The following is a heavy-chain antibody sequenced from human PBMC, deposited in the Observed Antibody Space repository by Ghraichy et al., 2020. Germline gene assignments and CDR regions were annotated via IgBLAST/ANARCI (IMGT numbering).Heavy chain of an antibody. CDR2: ISGSGGIT. J-gene: IGHJ6*02. CDR1: GFTFSSYA. Sequence: GESLNISCAASGFTFSSYAMSWVRQAPGKGPEWVSAISGSGGITYYADSVKGRFTISRDNSKNTLYLQMNSLRAEDTAEYYCAHRGYSGYAVDYYGMDVWGQGTTVTVSS. D-gene: IGHD5-12*01. CDR3: AHRGYSGYAVDYYGMDV. V-gene: IGHV3-23*01.